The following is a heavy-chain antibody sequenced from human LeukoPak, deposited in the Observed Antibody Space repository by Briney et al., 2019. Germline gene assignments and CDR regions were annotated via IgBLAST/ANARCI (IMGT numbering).Heavy chain of an antibody. CDR2: ISSSSSYI. Sequence: GGSLRLSCAASGFTFSSYSMNWVRQAPGKGLEWVSSISSSSSYIYYADSVKGRFTISRDNAKNSLYLQMNSLRAEDTAVYYCARAALGYSSSWYVGYFQHWGQSTLVTVSS. D-gene: IGHD6-13*01. CDR3: ARAALGYSSSWYVGYFQH. V-gene: IGHV3-21*01. J-gene: IGHJ1*01. CDR1: GFTFSSYS.